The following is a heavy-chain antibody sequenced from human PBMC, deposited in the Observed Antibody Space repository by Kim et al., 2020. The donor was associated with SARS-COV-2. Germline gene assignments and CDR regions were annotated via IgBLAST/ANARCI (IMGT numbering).Heavy chain of an antibody. CDR3: AREGDYGDYSDV. J-gene: IGHJ6*02. D-gene: IGHD4-17*01. Sequence: YYAKSVKRRFTISRDNPKNSLYLQMNSLRAEDTAVYYCAREGDYGDYSDVWGQGTTVTVSS. V-gene: IGHV3-21*01.